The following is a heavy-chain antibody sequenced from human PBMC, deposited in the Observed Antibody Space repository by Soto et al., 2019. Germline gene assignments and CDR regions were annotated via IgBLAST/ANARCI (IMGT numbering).Heavy chain of an antibody. CDR2: IYYTGNT. D-gene: IGHD5-12*01. V-gene: IGHV4-59*01. Sequence: PSETLSLTCTVSGGSISSYYWSWIRQPPGKGLEWIGYIYYTGNTKYNPSLKSRVTISVDTSKNQFSLKLSSVTAADTAVYYCARAYGGYADYWGQGALVTVSS. CDR3: ARAYGGYADY. J-gene: IGHJ4*02. CDR1: GGSISSYY.